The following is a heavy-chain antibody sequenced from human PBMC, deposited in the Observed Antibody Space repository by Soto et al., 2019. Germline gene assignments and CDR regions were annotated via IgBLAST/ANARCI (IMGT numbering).Heavy chain of an antibody. CDR3: ARDQGANLYFDY. CDR1: GYTFTNYG. D-gene: IGHD7-27*01. J-gene: IGHJ4*02. Sequence: QVQLVQSGAEVKKPGASVKVSCKASGYTFTNYGNSWVRQAPGQGLEWMGWISAHNGNTKYAQKLQGRVTMTTDTSTSTAYMDLRSLRSDDTAVYYCARDQGANLYFDYWGQGTLVTVSS. V-gene: IGHV1-18*01. CDR2: ISAHNGNT.